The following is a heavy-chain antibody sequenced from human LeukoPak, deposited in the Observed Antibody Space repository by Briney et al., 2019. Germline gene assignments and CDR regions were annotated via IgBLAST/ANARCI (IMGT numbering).Heavy chain of an antibody. J-gene: IGHJ3*02. CDR3: ARDKGSYYRAFDI. D-gene: IGHD1-26*01. Sequence: GSLRLSCAASGFTVSSNYMSWVRQAPGKGLEWIGEINHSGNTNYNPSLKSRVAISVDMSRNQFSLKLSSVTAADTAVYYCARDKGSYYRAFDIWGQGTMVTVSS. CDR1: GFTVSSNY. V-gene: IGHV4-34*01. CDR2: INHSGNT.